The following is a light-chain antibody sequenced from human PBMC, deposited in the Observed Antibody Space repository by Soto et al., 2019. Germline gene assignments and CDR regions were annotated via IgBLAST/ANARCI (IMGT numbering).Light chain of an antibody. V-gene: IGLV2-14*01. Sequence: QSALTQPASVSGSPGQSITISCTGTSSDVGGYNFVSWYQQHPGKAPKLLIYDVSDRPSGVSNCFSGSKSSNTASLTISGLQAEDEADYYCTSYTSSSTYVSGTGTKLTVL. CDR1: SSDVGGYNF. CDR3: TSYTSSSTYV. CDR2: DVS. J-gene: IGLJ1*01.